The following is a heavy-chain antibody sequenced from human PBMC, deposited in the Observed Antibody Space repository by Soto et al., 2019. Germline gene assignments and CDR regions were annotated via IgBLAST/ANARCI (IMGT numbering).Heavy chain of an antibody. CDR1: GYTFTSYY. Sequence: QVQLVQSGAEVKKPGASVKVSCKASGYTFTSYYMHWVRQAPGQGLEWMGIINPSGGSTSYAQKFQGRVTMTRDTSTSTVYMELSSLRSEDTAVYYCAREGQAVMTTVTTVPYFQHWGQGTLVTVSS. CDR3: AREGQAVMTTVTTVPYFQH. D-gene: IGHD4-17*01. CDR2: INPSGGST. V-gene: IGHV1-46*03. J-gene: IGHJ1*01.